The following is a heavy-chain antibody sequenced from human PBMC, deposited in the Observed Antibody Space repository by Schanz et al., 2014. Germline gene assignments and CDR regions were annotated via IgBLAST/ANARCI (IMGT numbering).Heavy chain of an antibody. D-gene: IGHD5-18*01. Sequence: EVQLVESGGGLVQPGGSLRLSCAASGFTFSDYYMSWVRQAPGKGLEWVSIIYTDGSTYYADSVRDRFTISRDNSKNMLYLQLNNLRAEDTAVYYCARGTDTAMEHRPFDYWGQGTLVTVSS. CDR1: GFTFSDYY. V-gene: IGHV3-66*01. CDR3: ARGTDTAMEHRPFDY. J-gene: IGHJ4*02. CDR2: IYTDGST.